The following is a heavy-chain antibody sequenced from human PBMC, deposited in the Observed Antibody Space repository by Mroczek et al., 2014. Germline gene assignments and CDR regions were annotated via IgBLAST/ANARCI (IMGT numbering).Heavy chain of an antibody. D-gene: IGHD3-3*01. V-gene: IGHV3-7*01. CDR3: ARGYPYHDSEN. CDR1: GFTFSSHW. Sequence: VQLQRVGGRGVGSEPGGVPSRLSYAASGFTFSSHWMNWVRQXPGKGLEWVANIIGDGSVFTYVDSVRGRFTISRDNAKDSLYLQMNSLRVEDTAVYYCARGYPYHDSENWGQGTLVTVSS. CDR2: IIGDGSVF. J-gene: IGHJ4*02.